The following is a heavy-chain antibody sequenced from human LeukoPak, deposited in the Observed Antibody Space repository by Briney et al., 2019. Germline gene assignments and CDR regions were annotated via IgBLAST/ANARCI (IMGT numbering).Heavy chain of an antibody. Sequence: SQTLSLTCTVSGGSISSGDYYWTWIRQHPGKGLECIGYIYYSGSTYYNPSLESRVTMSVDTSKNQFSLKLSSVTAADTAVYYCARDTFDNGVYYFDYWGQGTLVTVSS. CDR2: IYYSGST. V-gene: IGHV4-31*03. CDR1: GGSISSGDYY. J-gene: IGHJ4*02. CDR3: ARDTFDNGVYYFDY. D-gene: IGHD4-17*01.